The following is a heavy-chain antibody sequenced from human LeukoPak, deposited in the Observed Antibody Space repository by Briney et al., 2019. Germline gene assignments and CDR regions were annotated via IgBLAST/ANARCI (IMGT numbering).Heavy chain of an antibody. CDR1: AFILDRVE. CDR2: ISSSGSTI. J-gene: IGHJ6*04. CDR3: ARSDEITVADSYYYYAMDV. D-gene: IGHD6-19*01. Sequence: SLRLSFLACAFILDRVEMKVVGESPKKELEWLSYISSSGSTIYYADCVKGRFTISRDNAKKSLYLQMNSLRAEDTAVYFCARSDEITVADSYYYYAMDVWGKGTTVTVSS. V-gene: IGHV3-48*03.